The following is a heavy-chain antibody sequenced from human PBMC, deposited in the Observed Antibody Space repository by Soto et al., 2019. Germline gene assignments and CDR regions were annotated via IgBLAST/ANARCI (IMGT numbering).Heavy chain of an antibody. CDR3: ASGGTIPGRALRY. Sequence: QVQLVESGGGLVEPGGSLRLSCAAAGFSFSDYYMTWIRHAPGKGMEWVSHINTMSTSTNYADSVKGRFNISRDDAKNSLYLQMNSLRAEETAVYYCASGGTIPGRALRYWGQGTLVTVSS. J-gene: IGHJ4*02. CDR2: INTMSTST. V-gene: IGHV3-11*05. D-gene: IGHD1-20*01. CDR1: GFSFSDYY.